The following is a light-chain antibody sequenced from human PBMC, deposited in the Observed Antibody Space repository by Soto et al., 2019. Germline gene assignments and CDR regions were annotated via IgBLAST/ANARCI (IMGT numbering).Light chain of an antibody. Sequence: QFVLTQPASVSGSPGQSITISCTGASSDVGNYNYVSWYQQHPGKAPKLMIYEVTKRPSGVPDRFSGSKSGNTASLTVSGLQTEDEADYYCGSHAGNSNLVFGGGTKLTVL. CDR3: GSHAGNSNLV. J-gene: IGLJ3*02. CDR1: SSDVGNYNY. CDR2: EVT. V-gene: IGLV2-8*01.